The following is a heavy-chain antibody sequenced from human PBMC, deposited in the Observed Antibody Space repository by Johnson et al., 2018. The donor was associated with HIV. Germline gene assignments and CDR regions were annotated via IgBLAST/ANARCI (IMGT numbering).Heavy chain of an antibody. CDR2: INSAGTT. CDR1: GFTFSSYA. J-gene: IGHJ3*02. CDR3: AKIGDTAMVTGAFDI. Sequence: QVQLVESGGGVVQPGRSLRLSCAASGFTFSSYAMHWVRQAPGKGLEWVSLINSAGTTYFADSVRGRMFMSRDKSKNTLYLQMNSLRAEDTAVYYCAKIGDTAMVTGAFDIWGQGTMLTVSS. V-gene: IGHV3-NL1*01. D-gene: IGHD5-18*01.